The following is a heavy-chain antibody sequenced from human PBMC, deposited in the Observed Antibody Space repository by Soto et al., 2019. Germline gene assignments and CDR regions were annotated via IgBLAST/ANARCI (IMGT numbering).Heavy chain of an antibody. CDR2: IKTKVDGGTA. V-gene: IGHV3-15*01. Sequence: EVQLVESGGGLVKRGGSLRLSCAASGFTFSNAWMNWVRQAPGKGLEWIGRIKTKVDGGTAEYAEPVKVRFTISRDDSKNTLYLQMNSLKVEDTAVYFCTRYLAVRHNNYYCAIDVWGRGTTVTVSS. J-gene: IGHJ6*02. CDR1: GFTFSNAW. CDR3: TRYLAVRHNNYYCAIDV. D-gene: IGHD4-17*01.